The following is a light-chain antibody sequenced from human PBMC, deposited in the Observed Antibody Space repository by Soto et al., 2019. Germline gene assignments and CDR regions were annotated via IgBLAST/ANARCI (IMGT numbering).Light chain of an antibody. CDR2: KAS. V-gene: IGKV1-5*03. CDR1: QSISSW. J-gene: IGKJ4*01. CDR3: QQYNSWPLT. Sequence: DIQMTQSPSTLSASVGDRVTITCRASQSISSWLAWYQQKPGKAPNLLIYKASSLESGVPSRSSGSGSGTEFILTISSLQPDDFATYYCQQYNSWPLTFGGGTKVEIK.